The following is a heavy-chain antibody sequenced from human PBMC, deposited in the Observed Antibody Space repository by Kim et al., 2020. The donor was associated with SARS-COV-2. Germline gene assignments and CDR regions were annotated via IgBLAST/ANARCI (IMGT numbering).Heavy chain of an antibody. CDR3: LGGFYFDY. V-gene: IGHV1-3*01. Sequence: ASVKVSCKTSGHFFTRDSIHWVRQAPGQGLEWMGGIDCGNGNTIYSQKFQGRVTFTTDTSASTAYMELSFLRSEDSAVYYCLGGFYFDYWGQGTRVTVS. CDR2: IDCGNGNT. D-gene: IGHD3-16*01. CDR1: GHFFTRDS. J-gene: IGHJ4*02.